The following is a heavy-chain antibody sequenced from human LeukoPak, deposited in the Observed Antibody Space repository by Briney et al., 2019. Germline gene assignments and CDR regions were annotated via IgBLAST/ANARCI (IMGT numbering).Heavy chain of an antibody. CDR2: ISSSGSTI. Sequence: PGGSLRLSCAASGFTFSSYAMSWVRQAPGKGLEWVSAISSSGSTIYYADSVKGRFTISRDNAKNSPYLQMNSLRAEDTAVYYCARDWGPYGDYGAFDIWGQGTMVTVSS. D-gene: IGHD4-17*01. V-gene: IGHV3-48*03. CDR1: GFTFSSYA. J-gene: IGHJ3*02. CDR3: ARDWGPYGDYGAFDI.